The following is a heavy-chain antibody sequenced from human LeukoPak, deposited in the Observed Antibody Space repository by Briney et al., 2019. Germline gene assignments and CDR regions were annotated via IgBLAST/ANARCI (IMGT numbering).Heavy chain of an antibody. D-gene: IGHD2-15*01. V-gene: IGHV1-46*01. CDR3: AREDPSGRSAFDI. CDR2: INPSGGST. Sequence: GASVKVSCKASGYTFTSYYMHWVRQAPGQGLEWMGIINPSGGSTSYAQKFQGRVTMTRDMSTSTVYMELSSLRSEDTAVYYCAREDPSGRSAFDIWGQGTMVTVSS. J-gene: IGHJ3*02. CDR1: GYTFTSYY.